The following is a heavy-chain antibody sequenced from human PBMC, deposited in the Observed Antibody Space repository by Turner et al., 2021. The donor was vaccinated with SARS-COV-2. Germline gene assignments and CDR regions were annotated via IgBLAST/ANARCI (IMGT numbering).Heavy chain of an antibody. D-gene: IGHD2-2*02. CDR2: MNPNSGIT. V-gene: IGHV1-8*01. J-gene: IGHJ5*02. Sequence: QVQLVQSGAEVKKPGSSVKVSCKASGYTFTSYDINWVRQATGQGLEWMGWMNPNSGITGYAQKFQGRVTMTRNTSISTAYMELSSLRSEDTAVYYCARGSYCSSTKCYTGGWIDPWGQGTLVTVSS. CDR3: ARGSYCSSTKCYTGGWIDP. CDR1: GYTFTSYD.